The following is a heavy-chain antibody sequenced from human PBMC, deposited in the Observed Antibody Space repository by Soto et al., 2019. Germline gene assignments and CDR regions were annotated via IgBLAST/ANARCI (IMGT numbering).Heavy chain of an antibody. CDR3: ARFHFGSGSHPVVRYYFDY. CDR2: IYYSGST. D-gene: IGHD3-10*01. V-gene: IGHV4-61*01. Sequence: QVQLQESGPGLVKPSETLSLTCTVSGGSVSSATYYWSWIRQPPGKGLEWIGYIYYSGSTNDNPSLKSRVTMSVDTSRNQFSLKLSSVTAADTAVYYCARFHFGSGSHPVVRYYFDYWGQGTLVTVSS. CDR1: GGSVSSATYY. J-gene: IGHJ4*02.